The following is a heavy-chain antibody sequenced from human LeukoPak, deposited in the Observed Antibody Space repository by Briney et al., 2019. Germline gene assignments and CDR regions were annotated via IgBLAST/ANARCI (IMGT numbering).Heavy chain of an antibody. J-gene: IGHJ4*02. CDR2: ISSSSSYI. V-gene: IGHV3-21*01. D-gene: IGHD5-18*01. CDR1: GFTFSSYC. Sequence: GGSLRLSCAASGFTFSSYCMNWVRQAPGKGLEWVSSISSSSSYIYYADSVKGRFTISRDNAKNSLYLQMNSLRAEDTAVYYCARGIQLWLLSDYWGQGTLVTVSS. CDR3: ARGIQLWLLSDY.